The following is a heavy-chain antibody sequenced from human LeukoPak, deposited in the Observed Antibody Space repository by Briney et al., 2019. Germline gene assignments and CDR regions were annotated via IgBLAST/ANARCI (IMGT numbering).Heavy chain of an antibody. V-gene: IGHV4-39*07. D-gene: IGHD3-3*01. J-gene: IGHJ6*03. Sequence: SETLSLTCTVSGGSISSSSYYWGWIRQPPGKGLEWIGSIYYSGSTYYNPSLKSRVTISVDTSKNQFSLKLSSVTAADTAVYYGASDPSYYDFWSGYYTGGPYYYMDVWGKGTTVTVSS. CDR1: GGSISSSSYY. CDR2: IYYSGST. CDR3: ASDPSYYDFWSGYYTGGPYYYMDV.